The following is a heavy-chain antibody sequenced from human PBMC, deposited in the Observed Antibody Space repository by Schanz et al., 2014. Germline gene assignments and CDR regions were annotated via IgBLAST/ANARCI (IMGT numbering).Heavy chain of an antibody. D-gene: IGHD1-26*01. J-gene: IGHJ6*02. CDR3: VKDLQRELLRDDHYYGMDV. CDR1: GFTFKNYG. CDR2: IPFDASNK. Sequence: QLQLVESGGGVVQPGGSLKLSCVASGFTFKNYGIHWVRQALGKGREWLTFIPFDASNKYYADSVKGRFTISRDNSKNTVDLQMNSLRAEDTAVYYCVKDLQRELLRDDHYYGMDVWGQGTTVTVSS. V-gene: IGHV3-30*02.